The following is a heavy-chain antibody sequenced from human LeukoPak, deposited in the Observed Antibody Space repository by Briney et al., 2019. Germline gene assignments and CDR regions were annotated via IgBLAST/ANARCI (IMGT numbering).Heavy chain of an antibody. D-gene: IGHD6-13*01. CDR2: IFYSGST. CDR3: ARVTGYVMEDYFDY. J-gene: IGHJ4*02. Sequence: PSETLSLTCTVSGGSISSSSYYWGWIRQPPGKGLEWIGNIFYSGSTYYNPSLKSRVTISVDTSKNQFSLKLSSVTAADTAVYYCARVTGYVMEDYFDYWGQGTLVTVSS. V-gene: IGHV4-39*01. CDR1: GGSISSSSYY.